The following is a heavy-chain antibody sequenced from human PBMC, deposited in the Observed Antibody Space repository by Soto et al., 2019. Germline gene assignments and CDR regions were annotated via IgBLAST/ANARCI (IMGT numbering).Heavy chain of an antibody. D-gene: IGHD3-3*01. J-gene: IGHJ4*02. CDR3: ARITSYDFDS. CDR1: GFTFSNYA. CDR2: ILYEGSNK. V-gene: IGHV3-30*01. Sequence: QVELVESGGGVVQPGRSLRLSCVASGFTFSNYAMHWVRQAPGKGLEWVAVILYEGSNKYYADSVKGRFTISRDNSKNTLYLQMNSPRVEDTALYYCARITSYDFDSWGQGTLVTVSS.